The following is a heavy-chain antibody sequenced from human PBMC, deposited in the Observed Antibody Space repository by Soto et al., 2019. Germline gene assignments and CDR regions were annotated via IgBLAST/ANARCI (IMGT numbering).Heavy chain of an antibody. CDR2: MHHSGRT. V-gene: IGHV4-31*03. J-gene: IGHJ4*02. D-gene: IGHD2-15*01. CDR3: ARWVEVSLDYFDS. Sequence: PSETLSLTCTVSGAYMRNDYYYWSWVRQNPGKDLEWIGHMHHSGRTHYNPSLKSRVAISVDTSKNQFSLYLSSVTAADTAVYYCARWVEVSLDYFDSWGQGTPVTVSS. CDR1: GAYMRNDYYY.